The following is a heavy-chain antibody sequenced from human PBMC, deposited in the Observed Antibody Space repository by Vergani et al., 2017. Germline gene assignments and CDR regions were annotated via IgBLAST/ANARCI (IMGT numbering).Heavy chain of an antibody. CDR2: INPSGGHT. V-gene: IGHV1-46*01. CDR3: ARDGAVVTLDY. J-gene: IGHJ4*02. CDR1: GYTFSNYY. D-gene: IGHD4-23*01. Sequence: QVQVVQSGAEVKKSGASVKVSCKTSGYTFSNYYMHWVRQAPGQGLEWMGIINPSGGHTNYAQKFQGRVTMTRDTSTSTVYMELSSLRSEDTAVYYCARDGAVVTLDYWGQGTLVTVSS.